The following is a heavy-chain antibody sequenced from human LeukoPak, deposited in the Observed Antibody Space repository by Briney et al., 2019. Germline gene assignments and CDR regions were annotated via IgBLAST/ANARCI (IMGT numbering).Heavy chain of an antibody. CDR1: GYTFTSYG. CDR2: ISAYNGNT. Sequence: ASVKVSCKASGYTFTSYGIRWVRQAPGQGLEWMGWISAYNGNTNYAQKLQGRVTMTTDTSTSTAYMELRSLRSDDTAVYYCARENLESNYYDSSGYSYWFDPWGQGTLVTVSS. J-gene: IGHJ5*02. V-gene: IGHV1-18*01. CDR3: ARENLESNYYDSSGYSYWFDP. D-gene: IGHD3-22*01.